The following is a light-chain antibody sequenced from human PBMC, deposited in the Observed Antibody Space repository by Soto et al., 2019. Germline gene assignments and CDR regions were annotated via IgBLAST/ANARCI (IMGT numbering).Light chain of an antibody. CDR2: GAS. J-gene: IGKJ5*01. CDR1: QSVSSS. CDR3: QQYNNWPIT. V-gene: IGKV3D-15*01. Sequence: EIVLTQSPGTLSLSPGERATLSCRASQSVSSSLAWYQQKPGQAPRLLIHGASSRATGIPDRFSGSGSGTDFTLTISSLQSEDFAVYYCQQYNNWPITFGQGTRLEI.